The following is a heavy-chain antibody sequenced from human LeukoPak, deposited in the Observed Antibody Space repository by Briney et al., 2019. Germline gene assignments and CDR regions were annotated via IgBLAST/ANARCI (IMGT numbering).Heavy chain of an antibody. Sequence: PGGSLRLSCAASGFTFSSYEMNWVRQAPGKGLEWVSSISSSSTYIYYADSVKGRFTISRDNANNSLYLQMNNLRAEDTALYYCARGDSNYGGGLDYWGQGTLVTASS. CDR1: GFTFSSYE. CDR2: ISSSSTYI. V-gene: IGHV3-21*01. CDR3: ARGDSNYGGGLDY. D-gene: IGHD4-11*01. J-gene: IGHJ4*02.